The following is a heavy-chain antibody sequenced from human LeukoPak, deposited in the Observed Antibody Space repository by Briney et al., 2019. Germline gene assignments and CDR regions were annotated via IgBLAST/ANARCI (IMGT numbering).Heavy chain of an antibody. D-gene: IGHD2-2*03. CDR3: VRVMGDGYCSSTSCYWYYYYYMDV. Sequence: SETLFLTCTVSGGSISSGGYYWSWIRQHPGKGLEWIGYIYYSGSTYYNPSLKSRVTISVDTSKNQFSLKLSSVTAADTAVYYCVRVMGDGYCSSTSCYWYYYYYMDVWGKGTTVTVSS. CDR1: GGSISSGGYY. V-gene: IGHV4-31*03. J-gene: IGHJ6*03. CDR2: IYYSGST.